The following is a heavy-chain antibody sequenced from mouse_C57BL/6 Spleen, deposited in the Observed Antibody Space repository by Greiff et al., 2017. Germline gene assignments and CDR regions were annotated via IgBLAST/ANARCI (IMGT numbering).Heavy chain of an antibody. D-gene: IGHD1-1*01. CDR2: INYDGSST. CDR3: ARGGGIWYFDV. Sequence: EVKLMESEGGLVQPGSSMKLSCTASGFTFSDYYMAWVRQVPEKGLEWVANINYDGSSTYYLDSLKSRFIISRDNAKNILYLQMSSLKSEDTATYYCARGGGIWYFDVWGTGTTVTVSS. CDR1: GFTFSDYY. J-gene: IGHJ1*03. V-gene: IGHV5-16*01.